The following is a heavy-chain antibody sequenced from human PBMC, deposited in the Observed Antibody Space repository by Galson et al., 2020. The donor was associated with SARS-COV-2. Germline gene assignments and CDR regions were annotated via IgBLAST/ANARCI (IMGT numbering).Heavy chain of an antibody. CDR3: ARENRVYFDY. CDR2: IWYDGSNK. J-gene: IGHJ4*02. D-gene: IGHD3-10*01. Sequence: GGSLRLSCAASGFPFSSHGMHWVRQAPGKGLEWVAVIWYDGSNKYYADSVKGRFTISRDNSKNTLYLQMNSLRAEDTAVYYCARENRVYFDYWGQGTLVTVSS. V-gene: IGHV3-33*01. CDR1: GFPFSSHG.